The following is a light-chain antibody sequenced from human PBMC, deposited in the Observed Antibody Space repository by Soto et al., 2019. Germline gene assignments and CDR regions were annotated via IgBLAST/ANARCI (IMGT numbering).Light chain of an antibody. CDR2: SNN. Sequence: QSVRTQPPSASGTPGEGGTISCSGSSSHIGSNTVNWYQQLPGTAPKLLIYSNNQRPSGVPDRFSGSKSGTSASLAISGLQSEDEADYYCAAWDDSLNGRYVFGTGTKVTVL. V-gene: IGLV1-44*01. J-gene: IGLJ1*01. CDR1: SSHIGSNT. CDR3: AAWDDSLNGRYV.